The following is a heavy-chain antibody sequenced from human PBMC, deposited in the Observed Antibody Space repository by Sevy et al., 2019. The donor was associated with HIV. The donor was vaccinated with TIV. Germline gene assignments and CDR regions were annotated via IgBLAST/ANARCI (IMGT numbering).Heavy chain of an antibody. J-gene: IGHJ6*02. CDR1: GYTFTDYY. Sequence: ASVKVSCKASGYTFTDYYMHWVRQAPGQGLEWMGRINPNSGDTNFVQKFQGRVTMTRDTSISTAYTELSRLTSDDTAVYYCARDPVAPNPAGMDVWGQGTTVTVSS. CDR2: INPNSGDT. CDR3: ARDPVAPNPAGMDV. D-gene: IGHD5-12*01. V-gene: IGHV1-2*06.